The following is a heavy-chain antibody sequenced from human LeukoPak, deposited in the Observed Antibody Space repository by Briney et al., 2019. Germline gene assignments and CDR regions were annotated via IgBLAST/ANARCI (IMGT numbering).Heavy chain of an antibody. V-gene: IGHV3-74*01. Sequence: GGSLRLSCAASGFTVSSNYMSWVRQAPGKGLVWVSRLSTDGTTTNYADSVRGRFTISRDNAKNTVYLQMNSLRVEDTALYYCVRGGYAGYAWGRGTLVTVSS. D-gene: IGHD5-12*01. CDR1: GFTVSSNY. CDR2: LSTDGTTT. J-gene: IGHJ4*02. CDR3: VRGGYAGYA.